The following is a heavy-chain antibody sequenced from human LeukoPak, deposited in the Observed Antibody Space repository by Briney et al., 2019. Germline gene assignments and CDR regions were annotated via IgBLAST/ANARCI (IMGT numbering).Heavy chain of an antibody. CDR3: ARRGYDRSPYYYYYMDV. CDR1: GFTFSSYW. CDR2: IKQDGSEK. V-gene: IGHV3-7*01. Sequence: QPGGSLRLSCAASGFTFSSYWMSWARQAPGKGLEWVANIKQDGSEKYYVDSVKGRFTISRDNAKNSLYLQMNSLRAEDTAVYYCARRGYDRSPYYYYYMDVWGKGTTVTVSS. J-gene: IGHJ6*03. D-gene: IGHD1-14*01.